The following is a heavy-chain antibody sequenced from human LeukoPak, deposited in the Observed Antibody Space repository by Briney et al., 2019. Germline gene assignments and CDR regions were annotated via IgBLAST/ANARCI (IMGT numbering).Heavy chain of an antibody. V-gene: IGHV3-23*01. CDR1: GFSFRTYA. CDR2: ISDNSGRT. D-gene: IGHD3-22*01. J-gene: IGHJ5*02. Sequence: GGSLRLSCAASGFSFRTYAMSWVRQAPGKGLEWVSAISDNSGRTYYADSVKGRFTISRDDSKNTLFVQMNSLRAEDTAVYYCAREYDSSWPSWGQGTLVTVSS. CDR3: AREYDSSWPS.